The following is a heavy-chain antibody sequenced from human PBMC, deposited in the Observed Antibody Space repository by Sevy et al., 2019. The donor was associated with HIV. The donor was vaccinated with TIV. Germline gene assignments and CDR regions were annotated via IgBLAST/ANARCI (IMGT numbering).Heavy chain of an antibody. CDR2: FDPEDGET. D-gene: IGHD3-22*01. Sequence: VSVKVSCKVSGYTLTQLSMHWVRQAPGKGLEWMGSFDPEDGETLYAQKFQGRVTMTEDTSTDTAYMELSSLRSEDTAIYYCATTKDYYESSGSPFDYWGQGTLVTVSS. J-gene: IGHJ4*02. CDR1: GYTLTQLS. CDR3: ATTKDYYESSGSPFDY. V-gene: IGHV1-24*01.